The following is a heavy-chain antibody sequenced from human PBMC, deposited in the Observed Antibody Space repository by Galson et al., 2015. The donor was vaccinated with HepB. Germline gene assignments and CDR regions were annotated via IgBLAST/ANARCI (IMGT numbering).Heavy chain of an antibody. CDR3: TRLGDFSGYSSS. CDR1: GFTFSGSA. V-gene: IGHV3-73*01. CDR2: IRSKANDYAT. Sequence: LRLSCAASGFTFSGSAIHWVRQASGKGLEWVGRIRSKANDYATAYAASLKGRFTISRADSKNTAYLHMKSLKTEDTAVYYCTRLGDFSGYSSSWGQGTLVTVSS. J-gene: IGHJ4*02. D-gene: IGHD6-13*01.